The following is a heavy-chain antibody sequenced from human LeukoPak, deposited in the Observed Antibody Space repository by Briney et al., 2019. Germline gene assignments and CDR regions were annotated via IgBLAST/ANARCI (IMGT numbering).Heavy chain of an antibody. CDR1: GFSFNSNW. J-gene: IGHJ5*01. V-gene: IGHV3-7*01. Sequence: GGSLRLSCAASGFSFNSNWMSWFRQAPEKGLEWVAHIKPDSSETYYVDSVKGRFTISRDNAEKLVYLRMNSLRAEGTAVYYCATAVSIAGDSWGQGTLVTVSS. CDR3: ATAVSIAGDS. D-gene: IGHD2-21*01. CDR2: IKPDSSET.